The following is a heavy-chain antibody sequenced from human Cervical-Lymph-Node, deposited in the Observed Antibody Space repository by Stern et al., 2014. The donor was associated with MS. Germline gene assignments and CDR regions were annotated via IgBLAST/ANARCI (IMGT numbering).Heavy chain of an antibody. J-gene: IGHJ5*02. CDR2: VVVFNGDV. V-gene: IGHV1-58*02. CDR1: GITFSHSA. Sequence: QLGQSVPEVKKPATSVKVYCKASGITFSHSAIQWLRQARGQRPEWIGWVVVFNGDVNYAPRFQERVTITRDMSTSTVYMELRSLKSEDTAIYYCASERYPYYDDQRPPGGFDPWGQGTLVTVSS. D-gene: IGHD3-3*01. CDR3: ASERYPYYDDQRPPGGFDP.